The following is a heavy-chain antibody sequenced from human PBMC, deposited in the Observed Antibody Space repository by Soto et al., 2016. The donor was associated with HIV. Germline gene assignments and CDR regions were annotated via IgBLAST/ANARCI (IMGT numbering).Heavy chain of an antibody. V-gene: IGHV3-11*05. CDR1: GFTFSDYY. J-gene: IGHJ5*02. CDR2: ISSSSSYT. D-gene: IGHD3-22*01. Sequence: QVQLVESGGGLVKPGGSLRLSCAASGFTFSDYYMSWIRQAPGKGLEWVSYISSSSSYTNYADSVKGRFTISRDNAKNSLYLQMNSLRAEDTAVYYCARIPYYYDSSPSWFDPWGQGTLVTVSS. CDR3: ARIPYYYDSSPSWFDP.